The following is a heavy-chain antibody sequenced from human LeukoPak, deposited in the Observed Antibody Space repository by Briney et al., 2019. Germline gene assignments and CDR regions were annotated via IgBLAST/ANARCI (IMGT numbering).Heavy chain of an antibody. Sequence: WASVKVSCKASGYTFTGYYMHWVRQAPGQGLGWMGWINLNSGGTNYAQTFQGRVTMTRDTTLSTDYMELSRLRSDDTAVYYCARMGITGTPFHCWGQGTLVTVSS. CDR3: ARMGITGTPFHC. CDR2: INLNSGGT. J-gene: IGHJ4*02. D-gene: IGHD1-20*01. CDR1: GYTFTGYY. V-gene: IGHV1-2*02.